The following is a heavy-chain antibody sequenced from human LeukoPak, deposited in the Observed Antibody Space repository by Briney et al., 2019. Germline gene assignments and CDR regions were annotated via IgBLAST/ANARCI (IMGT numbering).Heavy chain of an antibody. J-gene: IGHJ5*02. Sequence: TLSLPCTGSGGSISSGSYYWSWIRQPAGKGLEWIGRIYTSGSTNYNPSLKSRVTISVDTSKNQFSLKLSSVTAADTAVYYCARILAAPYWFDPWGQGTLVTVSS. D-gene: IGHD2-15*01. V-gene: IGHV4-61*02. CDR1: GGSISSGSYY. CDR2: IYTSGST. CDR3: ARILAAPYWFDP.